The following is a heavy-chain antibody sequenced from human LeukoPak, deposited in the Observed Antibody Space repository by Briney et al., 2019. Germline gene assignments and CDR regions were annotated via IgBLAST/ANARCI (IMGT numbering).Heavy chain of an antibody. CDR1: GGTFSSYA. D-gene: IGHD2-21*01. J-gene: IGHJ4*02. V-gene: IGHV1-69*05. CDR2: IIPIFGTA. Sequence: ASVKVSCKASGGTFSSYAISWVRQAPGQGLEWMGGIIPIFGTANYAQKFQGRVTMTRDMSTSTVYMELSSLRSEDTAVYYCARVWVRGGDCFDYWGQGTLVTVSS. CDR3: ARVWVRGGDCFDY.